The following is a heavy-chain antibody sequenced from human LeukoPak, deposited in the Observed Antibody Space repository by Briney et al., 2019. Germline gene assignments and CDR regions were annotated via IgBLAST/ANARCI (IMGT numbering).Heavy chain of an antibody. Sequence: GGSLRLSCAASGFTFSSYAMSWVRQAPGKGLEWVSAISGSGGSTYYADSVKGRFTISRDNPKNTLYLQMNSLRAEDTAVYYCAKDKVVRVTMVRADYWGQGTLVTVSS. D-gene: IGHD3-10*01. V-gene: IGHV3-23*01. CDR3: AKDKVVRVTMVRADY. CDR1: GFTFSSYA. CDR2: ISGSGGST. J-gene: IGHJ4*02.